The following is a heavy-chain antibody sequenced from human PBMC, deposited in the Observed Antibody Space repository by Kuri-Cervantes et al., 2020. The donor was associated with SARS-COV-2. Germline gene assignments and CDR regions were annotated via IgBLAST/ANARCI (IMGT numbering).Heavy chain of an antibody. CDR2: IYWDDDK. V-gene: IGHV2-5*02. CDR3: ARHGFGSGSFFFWYFDL. J-gene: IGHJ2*01. Sequence: SGPTLVKPTQTLTLTCTFSGFSLSTSGVGVGWIRQPPGKALEWLALIYWDDDKRYSPSLKTRLTISKDTSKNQVVLTMTNMGPVDTATYYCARHGFGSGSFFFWYFDLWGRGTLVTVSS. CDR1: GFSLSTSGVG. D-gene: IGHD3-10*01.